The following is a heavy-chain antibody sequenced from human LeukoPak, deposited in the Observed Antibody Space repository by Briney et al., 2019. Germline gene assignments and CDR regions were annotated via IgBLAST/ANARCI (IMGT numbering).Heavy chain of an antibody. CDR2: IIPILGIA. CDR1: GGTFSSYT. J-gene: IGHJ4*02. CDR3: ARDPGSSFPYFDY. V-gene: IGHV1-69*04. Sequence: ASVKVSCKASGGTFSSYTISWVRQAPGQGLEWMGRIIPILGIANYAQKFQGRVTITADKYTSTAYMELRSLRSEDTAVYYCARDPGSSFPYFDYRGQGTLVTVSS. D-gene: IGHD6-13*01.